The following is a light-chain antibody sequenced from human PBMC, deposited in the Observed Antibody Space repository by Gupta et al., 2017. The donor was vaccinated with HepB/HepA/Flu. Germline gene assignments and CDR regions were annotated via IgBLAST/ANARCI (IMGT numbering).Light chain of an antibody. V-gene: IGLV2-14*01. CDR2: DVS. CDR1: SSDVGGYNY. Sequence: QSALTQPASASGSPGQSITISCTGTSSDVGGYNYVSWYQQHPGKAPKLMIYDVSNRPSGVSNRFSGSKSGTTASLTVSGLQAEDEADYYCSSYTSSSTLFVFGTGTKVTVL. CDR3: SSYTSSSTLFV. J-gene: IGLJ1*01.